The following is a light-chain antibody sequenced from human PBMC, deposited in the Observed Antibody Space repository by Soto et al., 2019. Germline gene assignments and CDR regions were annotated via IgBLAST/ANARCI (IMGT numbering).Light chain of an antibody. V-gene: IGKV1-5*01. CDR1: QSISSW. CDR2: DAS. J-gene: IGKJ1*01. Sequence: IQMTPSPSTLSASVGDRVTIPCRASQSISSWLAWYQQKPGKAPKVLIYDASSLESGVPSRFSGSGSGTEFTLTISSLQPDDFATYYCQQYKSYWTFGQGTKVDIK. CDR3: QQYKSYWT.